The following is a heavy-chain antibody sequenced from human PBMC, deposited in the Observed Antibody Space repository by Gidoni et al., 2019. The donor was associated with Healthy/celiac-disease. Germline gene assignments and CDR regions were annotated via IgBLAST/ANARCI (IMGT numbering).Heavy chain of an antibody. D-gene: IGHD1-7*01. CDR3: ARGVETGTRWYYYGMDV. V-gene: IGHV1-69*01. Sequence: QVQLVQSGAEVKKPGSSVKVSCKASGGTFSSYAISWVRQAPGQGLEWMGGIIPIFGTANYAQKFQGRVTITADESTSTAYMELSSLRSEDTAVYYCARGVETGTRWYYYGMDVWGQGTTVTVSS. CDR2: IIPIFGTA. CDR1: GGTFSSYA. J-gene: IGHJ6*02.